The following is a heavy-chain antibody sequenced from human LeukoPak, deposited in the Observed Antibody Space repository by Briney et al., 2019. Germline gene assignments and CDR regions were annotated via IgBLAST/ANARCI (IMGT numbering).Heavy chain of an antibody. CDR1: GFTFDDYA. CDR2: ISWNSGSI. V-gene: IGHV3-9*01. J-gene: IGHJ4*02. CDR3: ARGGTRGYSPVDY. Sequence: PGGSLRLSCAASGFTFDDYATHWVRQAPGKGLEWVSGISWNSGSIGYADSVKGRFTISRDNSKNTLYLQMNSLRVEDTAVYYCARGGTRGYSPVDYWGQGILVTVSS. D-gene: IGHD5-18*01.